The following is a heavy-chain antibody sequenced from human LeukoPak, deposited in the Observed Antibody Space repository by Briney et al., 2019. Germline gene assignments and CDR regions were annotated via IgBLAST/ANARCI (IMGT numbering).Heavy chain of an antibody. J-gene: IGHJ5*02. D-gene: IGHD6-13*01. CDR1: GGSISNSNW. Sequence: SGTLSLTCAVSGGSISNSNWWSWIRQPPGKGLEWIGSIYYTGTTYYNPSLKSRVTVSVDTSKNQFSLKLTSVTAADTAVYYCARSMAAAGPTHNWFDPWGHGTLVTVSS. CDR2: IYYTGTT. V-gene: IGHV4-39*01. CDR3: ARSMAAAGPTHNWFDP.